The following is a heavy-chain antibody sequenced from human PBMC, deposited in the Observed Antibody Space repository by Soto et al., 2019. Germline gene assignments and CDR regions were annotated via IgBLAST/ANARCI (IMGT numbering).Heavy chain of an antibody. D-gene: IGHD3-3*01. J-gene: IGHJ6*02. V-gene: IGHV3-23*01. Sequence: QPGGSLRLSCAASGFTFSSYAMSWVRQAPGKGLEWVSAISGSGGSTYYADSVKGRFTISRDNSKNTLYLQMNSLRAEDTAVYYCAKGPRVFGAPLTIPYYGMDVWGQGTTVTVSS. CDR3: AKGPRVFGAPLTIPYYGMDV. CDR2: ISGSGGST. CDR1: GFTFSSYA.